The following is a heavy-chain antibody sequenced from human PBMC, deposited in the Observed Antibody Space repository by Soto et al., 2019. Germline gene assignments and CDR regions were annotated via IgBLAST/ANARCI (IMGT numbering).Heavy chain of an antibody. CDR2: FDPEDGEE. D-gene: IGHD3-9*01. J-gene: IGHJ4*02. CDR3: AHDIPLRL. CDR1: GYTLTELS. V-gene: IGHV1-24*01. Sequence: ASVKVSCKVSGYTLTELSMQWVRQAPGKGLEWMGGFDPEDGEEMYAQKFQGRVTMTEDTSTDTAYMELSGLRSDDTGVYYCAHDIPLRLWGQGALVTVSS.